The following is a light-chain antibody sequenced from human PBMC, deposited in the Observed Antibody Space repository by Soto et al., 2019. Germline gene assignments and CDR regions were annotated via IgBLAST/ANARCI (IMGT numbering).Light chain of an antibody. CDR3: QQYDNWPPWT. CDR2: GAS. CDR1: QSVNNN. V-gene: IGKV3-15*01. J-gene: IGKJ1*01. Sequence: EIVMTQSPATLSVSPGESATLSCRASQSVNNNLVWYQQKPGQAPRLLIYGASTRAAGIPARFSGSGSGTEFTLTISSLQSEDFAVYYCQQYDNWPPWTFGQGTKVEIK.